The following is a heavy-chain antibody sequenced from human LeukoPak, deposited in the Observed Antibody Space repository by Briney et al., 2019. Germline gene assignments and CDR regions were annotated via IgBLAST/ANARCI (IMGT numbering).Heavy chain of an antibody. V-gene: IGHV3-53*01. J-gene: IGHJ3*02. CDR3: ARGPRGAFDI. CDR2: IYSGSST. Sequence: GGSLRLSCAASGFAFHNHAMSWVRQAPGKGLEWVSVIYSGSSTYYADSVKGRFTISRDNSKNTLYLQMNSLRAEDTAVYYCARGPRGAFDIWGQGTMVTVSS. CDR1: GFAFHNHA.